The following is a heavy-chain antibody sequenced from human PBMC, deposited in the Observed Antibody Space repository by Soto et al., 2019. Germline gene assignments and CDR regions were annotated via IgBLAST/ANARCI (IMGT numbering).Heavy chain of an antibody. Sequence: QVQLVQFGAEVKKPGASVKVSCKASGYTFTSYGISWVRQAPGQGLEWMGWISAYNVNTPSAQKLQGRVTMTTDTSTSTAYMELRSLSSDDEAVYYCARRYSTTYYSDYWGQETLVTVSS. J-gene: IGHJ4*02. CDR1: GYTFTSYG. V-gene: IGHV1-18*04. CDR2: ISAYNVNT. D-gene: IGHD6-13*01. CDR3: ARRYSTTYYSDY.